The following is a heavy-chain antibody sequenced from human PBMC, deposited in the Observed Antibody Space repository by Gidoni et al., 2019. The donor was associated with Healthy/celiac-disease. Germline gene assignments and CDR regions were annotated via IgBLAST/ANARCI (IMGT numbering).Heavy chain of an antibody. CDR1: GFTFDAYA. Sequence: EVQLVESGGVVVQPGGSLRLSCAASGFTFDAYAIHWVRHAPGKGMQWVSLISGDGGRKYDADSVKGRFTISRDNSKNSLYLQMKSMRAEDTALYYCAKDIGGGYYYDSSGYSGGMDVWGQGTTVTVSS. J-gene: IGHJ6*02. CDR2: ISGDGGRK. D-gene: IGHD3-22*01. CDR3: AKDIGGGYYYDSSGYSGGMDV. V-gene: IGHV3-43D*04.